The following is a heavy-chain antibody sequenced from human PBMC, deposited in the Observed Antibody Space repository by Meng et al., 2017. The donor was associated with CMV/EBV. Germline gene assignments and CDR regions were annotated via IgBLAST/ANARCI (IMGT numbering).Heavy chain of an antibody. D-gene: IGHD3-9*01. J-gene: IGHJ4*02. CDR1: GFTFSNAW. CDR3: TTNVLRYFDWLPPDY. V-gene: IGHV3-15*01. Sequence: GESLKISCAASGFTFSNAWMSWVRQAPGKGLEWVGRIKSKTGGGTTDYAAPVKDRFSISRDDSKNTLYLQMNSLKTEDTAVYYCTTNVLRYFDWLPPDYWGQGTLVTVSS. CDR2: IKSKTGGGTT.